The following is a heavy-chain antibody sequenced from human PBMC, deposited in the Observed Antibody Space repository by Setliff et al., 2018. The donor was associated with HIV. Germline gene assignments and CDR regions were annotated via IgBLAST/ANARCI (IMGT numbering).Heavy chain of an antibody. V-gene: IGHV3-23*01. J-gene: IGHJ3*02. CDR2: ISGSGDIT. D-gene: IGHD6-19*01. CDR3: AKDLSSGWSNDAFDI. CDR1: GFSFRSYA. Sequence: GGSLRLSCAASGFSFRSYAVSWVRQAPGKGLEWVSVISGSGDITYYRESVKGRFTVSRGNSNNTVYLQMNSLRAEDTAVYYCAKDLSSGWSNDAFDIWGQGTMVTVSS.